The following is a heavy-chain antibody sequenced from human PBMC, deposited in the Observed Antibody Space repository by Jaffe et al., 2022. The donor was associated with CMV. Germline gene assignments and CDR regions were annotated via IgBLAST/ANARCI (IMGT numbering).Heavy chain of an antibody. CDR2: ISYDGSNK. Sequence: QVQLVESGGGVVQPGRSLRLSCAASGFTFSSYGMHWVRQAPGKGLEWVAVISYDGSNKYYADSVKGRFTISRDNSKNTLYLQMNSLRAEDTAVYYCAKGPYDSSGYYHYWGQGTLVTVSS. CDR1: GFTFSSYG. J-gene: IGHJ4*02. V-gene: IGHV3-30*18. CDR3: AKGPYDSSGYYHY. D-gene: IGHD3-22*01.